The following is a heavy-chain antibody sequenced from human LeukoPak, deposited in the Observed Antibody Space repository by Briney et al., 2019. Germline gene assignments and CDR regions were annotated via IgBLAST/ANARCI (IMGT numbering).Heavy chain of an antibody. J-gene: IGHJ4*02. V-gene: IGHV3-53*04. CDR3: ARVGVGTVAGNYFDD. CDR1: GFSVSNSY. D-gene: IGHD6-19*01. Sequence: GSLRLSCTASGFSVSNSYMTWVRQAPGKGLEWVSLIYGDGGTFYADSVKGRFTISTHNFENPLYLQMNSLRAEDTAVYHCARVGVGTVAGNYFDDWGQGTLVTVSS. CDR2: IYGDGGT.